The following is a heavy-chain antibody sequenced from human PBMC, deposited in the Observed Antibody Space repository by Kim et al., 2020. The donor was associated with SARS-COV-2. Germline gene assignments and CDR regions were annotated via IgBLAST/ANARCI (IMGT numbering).Heavy chain of an antibody. CDR3: ARGAGSGSYFETWYFDL. CDR1: GFTFSSYD. Sequence: GGSLRLSCAASGFTFSSYDMHWVRQATGKGLEWVSAIGTAGDPYYPGSVKGRFTISRENAKNSLYLQMNSLRAGDTAVYYCARGAGSGSYFETWYFDLWGRGTLVTVSS. CDR2: IGTAGDP. D-gene: IGHD3-10*01. J-gene: IGHJ2*01. V-gene: IGHV3-13*05.